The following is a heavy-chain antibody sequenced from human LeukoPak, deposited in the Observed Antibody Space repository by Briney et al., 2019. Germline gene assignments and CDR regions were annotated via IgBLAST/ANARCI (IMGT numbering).Heavy chain of an antibody. D-gene: IGHD6-13*01. CDR1: GGSISSSNW. Sequence: SETLSLTCAVSGGSISSSNWWSWVRQPPGKGLEWIGEIYHSGSTNYNPSLKSRVTISVDKSKNQFSLKLSSVTAADTAVYYYARCSSWPNWYFDLWGRGTLVTVSS. V-gene: IGHV4-4*02. CDR2: IYHSGST. CDR3: ARCSSWPNWYFDL. J-gene: IGHJ2*01.